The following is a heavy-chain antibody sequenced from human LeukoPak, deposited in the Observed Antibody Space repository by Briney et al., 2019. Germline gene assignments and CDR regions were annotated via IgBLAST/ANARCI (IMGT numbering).Heavy chain of an antibody. CDR1: GFSLTTRGVG. V-gene: IGHV2-5*01. CDR3: AQRPLTAMVGFDY. Sequence: SGPTLANPTHTRTLTCTLSGFSLTTRGVGVAWIRHPPGKALEWLALIFWNDDKRYSPSLKCRLTIKKHTPKNQVNLKLTNLVPVDKATYYCAQRPLTAMVGFDYWGRGNLVTVSS. D-gene: IGHD5-18*01. CDR2: IFWNDDK. J-gene: IGHJ4*02.